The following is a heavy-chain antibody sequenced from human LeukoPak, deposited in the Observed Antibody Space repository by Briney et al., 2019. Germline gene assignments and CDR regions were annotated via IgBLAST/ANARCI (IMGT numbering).Heavy chain of an antibody. CDR2: INPNSGGT. V-gene: IGHV1-2*02. D-gene: IGHD4-23*01. CDR3: ARDHGGNAEGFGY. J-gene: IGHJ4*02. Sequence: ASVKVSCKASGYTFTGYYMHWVRQAPGQGLEWMGWINPNSGGTNYAQKFQGRVTMTRDTSISTAYMELSRLRSDDTAVYYCARDHGGNAEGFGYWGQGTLVTVSS. CDR1: GYTFTGYY.